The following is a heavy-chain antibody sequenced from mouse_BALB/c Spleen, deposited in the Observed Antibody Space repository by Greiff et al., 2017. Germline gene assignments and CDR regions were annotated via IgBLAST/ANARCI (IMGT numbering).Heavy chain of an antibody. Sequence: EVKLVESGGGLVKPGGSLKLSCAASGFTFSSYTMSWVRQTPEKRLEWVAYISNGGGSTYYPDTVKGRFTISRDNAKNTLYLQMSSLKSEDTAMYYCARQLSGTDYFDYWGQGTTLTVSS. J-gene: IGHJ2*01. CDR1: GFTFSSYT. CDR2: ISNGGGST. D-gene: IGHD4-1*01. CDR3: ARQLSGTDYFDY. V-gene: IGHV5-12-2*01.